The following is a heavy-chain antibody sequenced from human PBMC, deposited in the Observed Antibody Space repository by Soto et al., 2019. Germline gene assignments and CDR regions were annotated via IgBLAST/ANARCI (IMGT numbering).Heavy chain of an antibody. V-gene: IGHV1-69*02. CDR2: IIPILGIA. Sequence: QVQLVQSGAEVKKPGSSVKVSCKASGGTFSSYTISWVRQAPGQGLAWMGRIIPILGIANYAQQFQGRVTITADKSTNTAYMELSSLRSEDTAVYYCATRALSSPDYWGQGTLVTVSS. CDR1: GGTFSSYT. D-gene: IGHD2-15*01. J-gene: IGHJ4*02. CDR3: ATRALSSPDY.